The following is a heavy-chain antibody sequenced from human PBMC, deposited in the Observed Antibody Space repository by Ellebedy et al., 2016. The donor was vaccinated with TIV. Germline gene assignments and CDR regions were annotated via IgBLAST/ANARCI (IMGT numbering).Heavy chain of an antibody. CDR1: GFTISNYF. CDR2: TYAGGST. Sequence: PGGSLRLSCEVSGFTISNYFMSWVRQAPGKGLEWVSLTYAGGSTYYADSVKGRFTISRDNSKNTLYLQMNSLRAEDTAVYYCAKYYDSSVSYYFDYWGQGTLVTVSS. D-gene: IGHD3-22*01. V-gene: IGHV3-53*01. J-gene: IGHJ4*02. CDR3: AKYYDSSVSYYFDY.